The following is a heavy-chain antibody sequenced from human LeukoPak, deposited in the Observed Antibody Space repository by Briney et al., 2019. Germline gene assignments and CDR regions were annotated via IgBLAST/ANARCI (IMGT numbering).Heavy chain of an antibody. CDR1: GFTFSSYA. CDR2: ISGSDGST. J-gene: IGHJ4*02. CDR3: ANRYCSGGSCYTFDY. V-gene: IGHV3-23*01. D-gene: IGHD2-15*01. Sequence: GGSLRLSCAASGFTFSSYAMSWVRQAPGKGLEWVSAISGSDGSTYYADSVKGRFTISRDSSENTLYLQMNSLRAEDTAVYYCANRYCSGGSCYTFDYWGQGTLVTVSS.